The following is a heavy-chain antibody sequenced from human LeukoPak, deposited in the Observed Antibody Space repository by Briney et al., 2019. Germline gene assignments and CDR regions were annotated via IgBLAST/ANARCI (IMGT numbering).Heavy chain of an antibody. CDR2: INHSGTT. V-gene: IGHV4-34*01. Sequence: SETLSLTCAVYGGSFSGHYWNWIRQPPGKGLERIGEINHSGTTKYNPSLKSRATISVDTSKNQFSLNLNSVTAADTAVYYCARGQYRRDYWGQGTLVTVSS. CDR3: ARGQYRRDY. J-gene: IGHJ4*02. CDR1: GGSFSGHY. D-gene: IGHD5-18*01.